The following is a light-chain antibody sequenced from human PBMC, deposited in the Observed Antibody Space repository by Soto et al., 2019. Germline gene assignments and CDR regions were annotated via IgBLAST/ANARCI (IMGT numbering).Light chain of an antibody. CDR3: SSYTSSSTRRGV. CDR1: SSDVGGYNY. V-gene: IGLV2-14*01. CDR2: EVS. Sequence: QSALTQPASVSGSPGQSITISCTGTSSDVGGYNYVSWYQQHPGKAPKLMIYEVSNRPSGVSNRFSGSKSGNTASLTISGLQAEDEADYYCSSYTSSSTRRGVFGGGTQLTVL. J-gene: IGLJ2*01.